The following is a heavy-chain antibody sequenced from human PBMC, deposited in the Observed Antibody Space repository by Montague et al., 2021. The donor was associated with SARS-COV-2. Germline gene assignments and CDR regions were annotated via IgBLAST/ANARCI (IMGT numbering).Heavy chain of an antibody. Sequence: SEKVSLTCTVSFGSLSSSNYYWGWVRQPPGKGLEWIGSISYRGDPYYNPSLKSRLTISVDTSQNQFSLKLSSVTAADTAVYYCAKPLATGNYYYWGQGTLVTVSS. CDR1: FGSLSSSNYY. J-gene: IGHJ4*02. CDR3: AKPLATGNYYY. D-gene: IGHD1-1*01. CDR2: ISYRGDP. V-gene: IGHV4-39*01.